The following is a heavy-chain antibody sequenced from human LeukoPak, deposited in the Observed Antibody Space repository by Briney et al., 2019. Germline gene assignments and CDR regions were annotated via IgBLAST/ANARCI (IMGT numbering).Heavy chain of an antibody. D-gene: IGHD6-13*01. Sequence: SETLSLTCAVYGGSFSGYYWSWIPQPPGKGLEWIGEINHSGSTNYNPSLKSRVTISVDTSKNQFSLKLSSVTAADTAVYYCARRRLSSSWSPRPYNWFDPWGQGTLVTVSS. V-gene: IGHV4-34*01. CDR2: INHSGST. CDR1: GGSFSGYY. CDR3: ARRRLSSSWSPRPYNWFDP. J-gene: IGHJ5*02.